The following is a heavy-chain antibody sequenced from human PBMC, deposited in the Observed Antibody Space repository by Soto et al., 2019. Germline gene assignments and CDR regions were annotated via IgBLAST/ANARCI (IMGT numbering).Heavy chain of an antibody. V-gene: IGHV3-23*01. CDR3: AKGYCSSTTYNCFDP. Sequence: EVQLLESGGGLVQPGGSLRLSCAASGFTFSNYAMSWVRQAPGKGLEWVSTLSGSGAATYYADSVKGRFTISRDNSKNTLFLQMNSLRAGDTAVYYCAKGYCSSTTYNCFDPWGQGTLVTVSS. J-gene: IGHJ5*02. CDR1: GFTFSNYA. CDR2: LSGSGAAT. D-gene: IGHD2-2*01.